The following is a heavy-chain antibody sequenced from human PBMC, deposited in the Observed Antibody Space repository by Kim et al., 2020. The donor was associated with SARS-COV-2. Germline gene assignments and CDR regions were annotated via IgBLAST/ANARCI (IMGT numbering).Heavy chain of an antibody. Sequence: GGSLRLSCAASGFTFSSYAMSWVRQAPGKGLEWVSAISGSGGSTYYADSVKGRFTISRDNSKNTLYLQMNSLRAEDTAVYYCAKALTPGMVATFYFDYWGQGTLVTVSS. J-gene: IGHJ4*02. CDR2: ISGSGGST. V-gene: IGHV3-23*01. CDR1: GFTFSSYA. D-gene: IGHD5-12*01. CDR3: AKALTPGMVATFYFDY.